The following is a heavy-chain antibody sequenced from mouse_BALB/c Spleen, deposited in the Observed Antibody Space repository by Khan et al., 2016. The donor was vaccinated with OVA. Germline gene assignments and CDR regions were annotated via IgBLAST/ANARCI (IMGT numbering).Heavy chain of an antibody. D-gene: IGHD1-1*01. V-gene: IGHV3-2*02. CDR2: ISYSGST. Sequence: EVQLQESGPGLVKPSQSLSLTCTVNGYSITSNYAWNWIRQFPGNKLAWMGYISYSGSTNSNPSLKSRLSITRDSSKYQFFLLLHSVTTEDSTTYYCARGNYYGYALDDWGQGTSVTVSS. CDR3: ARGNYYGYALDD. J-gene: IGHJ4*01. CDR1: GYSITSNYA.